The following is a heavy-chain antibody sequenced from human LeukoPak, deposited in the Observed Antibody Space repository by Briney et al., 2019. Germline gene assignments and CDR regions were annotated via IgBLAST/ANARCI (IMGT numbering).Heavy chain of an antibody. V-gene: IGHV4-59*12. CDR1: GGSISGYY. D-gene: IGHD6-6*01. J-gene: IGHJ6*02. Sequence: PSETLSLTCTVSGGSISGYYWSWIRQPPGKGLEWIGYIYYSGNTNYNPSLKGRVTISGDRSKNQFSLKLTSVTAADTAVYYCARGGSSSDSYYHGLDVWGQGTTVTVSS. CDR3: ARGGSSSDSYYHGLDV. CDR2: IYYSGNT.